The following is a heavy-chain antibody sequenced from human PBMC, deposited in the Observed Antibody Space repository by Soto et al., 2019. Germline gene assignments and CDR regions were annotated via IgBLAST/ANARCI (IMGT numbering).Heavy chain of an antibody. J-gene: IGHJ5*02. CDR1: GGSISSYY. D-gene: IGHD6-13*01. CDR3: ARVDGTYSSSWYVKGYWFDP. CDR2: IYYSGST. Sequence: PSETLSLTCTVSGGSISSYYCSWIRQPPGKGLEWIVYIYYSGSTNYNPSLKSRVTISVDTAKNQFSLKLSSVTAADTAVYYCARVDGTYSSSWYVKGYWFDPWGQGTLVTVSS. V-gene: IGHV4-59*01.